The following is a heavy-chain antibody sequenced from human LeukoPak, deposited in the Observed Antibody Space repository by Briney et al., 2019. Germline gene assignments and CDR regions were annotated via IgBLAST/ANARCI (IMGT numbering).Heavy chain of an antibody. CDR2: IDPSDSYT. J-gene: IGHJ2*01. V-gene: IGHV5-10-1*01. CDR1: GSHFTSYW. CDR3: ARPSYPVGNYWYFDL. D-gene: IGHD1-26*01. Sequence: GEPLKISFKGSGSHFTSYWISWVRPMPGKGLGWMGRIDPSDSYTNYSPSFQGHVTISADKSISTAYLQWSSLKASDTAMYYCARPSYPVGNYWYFDLWGRGTLVTVSS.